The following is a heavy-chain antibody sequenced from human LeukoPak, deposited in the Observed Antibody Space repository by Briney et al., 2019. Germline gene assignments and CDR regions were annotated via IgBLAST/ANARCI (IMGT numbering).Heavy chain of an antibody. V-gene: IGHV4-59*01. CDR2: IYYSGST. CDR3: ARARDYCSGCSCYSGSFYYYYMDV. D-gene: IGHD2-15*01. CDR1: GGSISSYY. Sequence: SETLSLTCTVSGGSISSYYWSWIRQPPGKGLEWIGFIYYSGSTNYNPSLKSRVTISVDTSKNQFSLKLSSVTAADTAVYYCARARDYCSGCSCYSGSFYYYYMDVWGKGTTVTVSS. J-gene: IGHJ6*03.